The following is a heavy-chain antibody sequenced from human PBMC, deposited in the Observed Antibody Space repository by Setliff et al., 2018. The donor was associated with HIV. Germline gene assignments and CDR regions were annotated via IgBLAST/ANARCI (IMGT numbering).Heavy chain of an antibody. CDR3: AKDPRAAVATICDY. V-gene: IGHV3-23*01. J-gene: IGHJ4*02. Sequence: PGGSLRLSCAASGFTFSSYAMSWVRQAPGKGPEWVSAISGSGGSTYYADSVKGRFTISRDNSKNTLYLQMNSLRAEDTAVYYCAKDPRAAVATICDYWGQGTLVTVSS. CDR1: GFTFSSYA. CDR2: ISGSGGST. D-gene: IGHD5-12*01.